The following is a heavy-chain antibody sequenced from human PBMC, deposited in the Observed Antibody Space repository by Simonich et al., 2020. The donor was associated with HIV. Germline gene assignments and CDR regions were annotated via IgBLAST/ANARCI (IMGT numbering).Heavy chain of an antibody. D-gene: IGHD6-19*01. CDR3: VRRLAVAGTYWYFDL. Sequence: EVQLVQSGAEAKKPGESLKISCKGSGYSFTSYWVGWVRQMPGKGLEWVGIIYPDDSDTRYSPSFQGQVTISADKSISTAYLQWSSLKASDTAMYYCVRRLAVAGTYWYFDLWGRGTLVTVSS. CDR2: IYPDDSDT. CDR1: GYSFTSYW. V-gene: IGHV5-51*03. J-gene: IGHJ2*01.